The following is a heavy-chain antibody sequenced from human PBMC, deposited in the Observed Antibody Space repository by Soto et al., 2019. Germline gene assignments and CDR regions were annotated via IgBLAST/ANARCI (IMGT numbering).Heavy chain of an antibody. V-gene: IGHV1-69*02. CDR1: GGTFSSYT. CDR3: ASPYSSGLYANYYYLDV. D-gene: IGHD6-19*01. CDR2: IIPILGIA. Sequence: QVQLVQSGAEVKKPGSSVKVSCKASGGTFSSYTISWVRQAPGQGLEWMGRIIPILGIANYAKKFQGRVTITADNSTSTAYMELSNLRSEDTAVYYCASPYSSGLYANYYYLDVWGKGTTVTVSS. J-gene: IGHJ6*03.